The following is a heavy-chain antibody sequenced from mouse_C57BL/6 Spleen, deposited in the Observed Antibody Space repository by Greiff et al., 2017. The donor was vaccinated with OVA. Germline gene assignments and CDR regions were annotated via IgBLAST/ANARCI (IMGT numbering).Heavy chain of an antibody. CDR2: IYPGDGDT. D-gene: IGHD1-1*01. CDR3: GRSGDYYGSSWYFEG. J-gene: IGHJ1*03. V-gene: IGHV1-82*01. CDR1: GYAFSSSW. Sequence: QVQLQQSGPELVKPGASVKISCKASGYAFSSSWMNWVKQRPGKGLEWIGRIYPGDGDTNYNGKFKGKATLTADKSSSTAYMQLSSLTSEDSAVYFWGRSGDYYGSSWYFEGRGTGATVTGSS.